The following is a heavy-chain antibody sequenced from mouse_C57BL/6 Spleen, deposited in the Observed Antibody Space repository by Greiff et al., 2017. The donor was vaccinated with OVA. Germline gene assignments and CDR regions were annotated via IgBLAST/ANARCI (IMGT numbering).Heavy chain of an antibody. V-gene: IGHV1-64*01. CDR3: ARERGSSGYGFDY. CDR2: ILPNSGST. CDR1: GYTLTSYW. D-gene: IGHD3-2*02. J-gene: IGHJ2*01. Sequence: QVQLKQPGAELVKPGASVKLSCKASGYTLTSYWMHWVKQRPGQGLEWIGMILPNSGSTNYNEKFKSKATLTVDKSSSTAYMQLSSLTSEDSAVYYCARERGSSGYGFDYWGQGTTLTVSS.